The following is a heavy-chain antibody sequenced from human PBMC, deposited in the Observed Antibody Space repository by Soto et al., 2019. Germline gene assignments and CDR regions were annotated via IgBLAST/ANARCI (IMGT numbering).Heavy chain of an antibody. CDR3: XXXXXXFDY. Sequence: EVQLVESGGGLVQPGGSLRLSCAASGFTFSPFWMHWVRQVPGKGPVWVSRINSDGNSTSYADSVKGRCTISRDNDKXXXXXXXXXXXXXXXXXXXXXXXXXXFDYWGQGTLVTVSS. J-gene: IGHJ4*02. CDR2: INSDGNST. CDR1: GFTFSPFW. V-gene: IGHV3-74*01.